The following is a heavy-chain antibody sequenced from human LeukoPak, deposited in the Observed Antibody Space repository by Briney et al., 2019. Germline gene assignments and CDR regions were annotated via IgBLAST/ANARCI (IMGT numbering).Heavy chain of an antibody. V-gene: IGHV1-2*02. CDR3: AREAGNDAFDI. CDR2: INPNTGST. Sequence: GASVKVSCKAAGYTFTGYYMHWVRQAPGQGLEWMGWINPNTGSTKYTQKFQGRVTMTRDTSISTAYMELSRPSFDDTAVYYCAREAGNDAFDIWGQGTMVTVSS. CDR1: GYTFTGYY. D-gene: IGHD6-19*01. J-gene: IGHJ3*02.